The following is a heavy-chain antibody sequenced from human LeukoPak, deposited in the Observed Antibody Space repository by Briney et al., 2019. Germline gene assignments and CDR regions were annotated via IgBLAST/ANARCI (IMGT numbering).Heavy chain of an antibody. CDR1: GYTFTSYD. Sequence: GASVKVSCKASGYTFTSYDINWVRQATGQGLEWMGWMNPSSGNTGYAQKFQGRVTITRNTSISTAYMELSSLRSEDTAVYYCARGAGSSSAYYYYYYYMDVWGKGTTVTVSS. V-gene: IGHV1-8*03. CDR2: MNPSSGNT. J-gene: IGHJ6*03. D-gene: IGHD6-6*01. CDR3: ARGAGSSSAYYYYYYYMDV.